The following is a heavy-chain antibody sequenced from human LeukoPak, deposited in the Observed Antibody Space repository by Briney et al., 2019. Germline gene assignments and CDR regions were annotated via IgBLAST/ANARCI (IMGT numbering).Heavy chain of an antibody. Sequence: GGSLRLSCAASGFTFDDYGMSWVRQAPGKGLEWVSGIIWNGGSTGYADSVKGRFTISRDNAKNSLYLQMNSLRAEDTALYYSAKTAQKRLALRFDYWGQGTLVTVSS. D-gene: IGHD5-12*01. CDR2: IIWNGGST. CDR1: GFTFDDYG. CDR3: AKTAQKRLALRFDY. V-gene: IGHV3-20*04. J-gene: IGHJ4*02.